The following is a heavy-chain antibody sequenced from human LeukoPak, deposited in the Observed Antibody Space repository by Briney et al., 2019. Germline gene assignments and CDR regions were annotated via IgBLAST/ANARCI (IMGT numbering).Heavy chain of an antibody. CDR2: SIPIFGTA. V-gene: IGHV1-69*13. J-gene: IGHJ5*02. D-gene: IGHD2-15*01. Sequence: ASVKVSCKASGYTFTSYGISWVRQAPGQGLEWMGGSIPIFGTANYAQKFQGRVTITADESTSTAYMELSSLRSEDTAVYYCARVSSTPTEYCSGGSCYGNNWFDPWGQGTLVTVSS. CDR1: GYTFTSYG. CDR3: ARVSSTPTEYCSGGSCYGNNWFDP.